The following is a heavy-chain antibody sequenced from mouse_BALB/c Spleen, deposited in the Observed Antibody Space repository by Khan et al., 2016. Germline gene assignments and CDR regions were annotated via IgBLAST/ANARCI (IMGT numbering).Heavy chain of an antibody. Sequence: EVQLQESGPGLVKPSQSLSLTCTVTGYSITSGYGWNWIRQFPGNKLEWVGYISYSGSNNYNPLLKSRISITRDTDKKEFFLQLNSVTTEDTATYYCARTARIKFWGQGTTLTVSS. CDR3: ARTARIKF. J-gene: IGHJ2*01. D-gene: IGHD1-2*01. CDR2: ISYSGSN. CDR1: GYSITSGYG. V-gene: IGHV3-2*02.